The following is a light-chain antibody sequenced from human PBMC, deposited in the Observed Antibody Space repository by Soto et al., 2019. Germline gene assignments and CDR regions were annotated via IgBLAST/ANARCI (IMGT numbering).Light chain of an antibody. CDR1: QTIDNT. CDR3: QHYNYWPYT. CDR2: DAS. V-gene: IGKV3-15*01. Sequence: EIVMTQSPATLSLSPGERATLSCRASQTIDNTLAWYQRKPGQAPRLLIYDASTRATGVPARFSGSRSGTDFTLTISSLQSEDFAVYYCQHYNYWPYTFGQGTKVDIK. J-gene: IGKJ2*01.